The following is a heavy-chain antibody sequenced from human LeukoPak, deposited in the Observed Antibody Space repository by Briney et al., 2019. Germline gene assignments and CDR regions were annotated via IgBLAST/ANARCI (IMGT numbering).Heavy chain of an antibody. D-gene: IGHD1-20*01. CDR3: ARGPDYNWNDGSGSLDY. V-gene: IGHV1-2*02. CDR1: GYTFTGYY. Sequence: ASVKVSCKASGYTFTGYYMHWVRQAPGQGLEWMGWINPNSGGTNYAQKFQGRVTMTRDTSISTAYMELSRLRSDDTAVYYCARGPDYNWNDGSGSLDYWGQGTLVTVSS. J-gene: IGHJ4*02. CDR2: INPNSGGT.